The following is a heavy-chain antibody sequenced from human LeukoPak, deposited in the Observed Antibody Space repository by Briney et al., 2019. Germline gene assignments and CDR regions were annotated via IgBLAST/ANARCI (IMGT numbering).Heavy chain of an antibody. CDR1: GASLSSYY. D-gene: IGHD1-26*01. CDR3: ATGYYEPFAT. V-gene: IGHV4-59*01. J-gene: IGHJ5*02. Sequence: SETLSLTCDVSGASLSSYYWDWLRQSPGRGLEWIGYISDTGKTDSNPSLKSRVTISLATSKNQFSLRLTSVTAADSAVYFCATGYYEPFATWGPGIMVSVSS. CDR2: ISDTGKT.